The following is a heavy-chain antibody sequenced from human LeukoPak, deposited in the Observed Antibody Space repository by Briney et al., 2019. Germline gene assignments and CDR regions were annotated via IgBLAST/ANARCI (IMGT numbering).Heavy chain of an antibody. J-gene: IGHJ4*02. CDR2: IYPGDSDT. CDR1: GYSFTKNW. Sequence: GESLKISCKGSGYSFTKNWIGWVRQMPGKGLEWMGIIYPGDSDTRYSPSLQGQVTISADKSISTAYLQWGSLKASDTAIYYCARVGDSSSSWYFDFWGQGTLVTVSS. CDR3: ARVGDSSSSWYFDF. D-gene: IGHD6-6*01. V-gene: IGHV5-51*01.